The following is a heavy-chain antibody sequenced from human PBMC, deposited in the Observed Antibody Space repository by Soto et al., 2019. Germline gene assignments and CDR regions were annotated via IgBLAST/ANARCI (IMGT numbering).Heavy chain of an antibody. CDR1: GGTFSSYA. Sequence: QVQLVQSGAEVKKPGSSVKVSCKASGGTFSSYAISWVRQAPGQGLEWMGGIIPIFGTANYAQKFQGRVTITADEATSTAYMELSSLRSEDTAVYYCARERVAAHRADYYYGRDVWGQGTTVTVSS. V-gene: IGHV1-69*12. CDR3: ARERVAAHRADYYYGRDV. CDR2: IIPIFGTA. J-gene: IGHJ6*02. D-gene: IGHD6-6*01.